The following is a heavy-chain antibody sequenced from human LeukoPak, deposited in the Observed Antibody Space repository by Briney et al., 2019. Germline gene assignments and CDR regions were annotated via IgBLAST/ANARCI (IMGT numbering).Heavy chain of an antibody. V-gene: IGHV5-10-1*01. J-gene: IGHJ4*02. Sequence: GESLKISCKGSGYSFTSYWISWVRQMPGKGLEWMGRIDPSDSYTNYSPSFQGHVTISADKSISTAYLQWSSLKASDTAMYYCASRGGNSHGGAQGFDYWGQGTLVTVSS. D-gene: IGHD5-18*01. CDR3: ASRGGNSHGGAQGFDY. CDR1: GYSFTSYW. CDR2: IDPSDSYT.